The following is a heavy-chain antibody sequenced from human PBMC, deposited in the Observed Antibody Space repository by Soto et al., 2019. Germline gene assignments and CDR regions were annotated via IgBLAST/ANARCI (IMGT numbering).Heavy chain of an antibody. CDR3: ATESRTYYYDSSGYA. CDR2: VSYDGSNK. D-gene: IGHD3-22*01. Sequence: LRLSCAASGFTFSSYAMHWVRQAPGKGLEWVAVVSYDGSNKYYADSVKGRFTISRDNSKNTLYLQMNSLRAEDTAVYYCATESRTYYYDSSGYAWGQGTMVTVSS. V-gene: IGHV3-30-3*01. CDR1: GFTFSSYA. J-gene: IGHJ3*01.